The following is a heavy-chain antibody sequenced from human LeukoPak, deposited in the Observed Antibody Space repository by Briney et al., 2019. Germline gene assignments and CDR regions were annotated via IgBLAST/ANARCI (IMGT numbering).Heavy chain of an antibody. CDR3: ARGPRLRYFDWLPPHFDY. J-gene: IGHJ4*02. Sequence: KPSETLSLTCAVYGGSFSGYYWSWIRQPPGMGLEWIGEINHSGSTNYNPSLKSRVTISVDTSKNQFSLKLSSVTAADTAVYYCARGPRLRYFDWLPPHFDYWGQGTLVTVSS. CDR2: INHSGST. V-gene: IGHV4-34*01. CDR1: GGSFSGYY. D-gene: IGHD3-9*01.